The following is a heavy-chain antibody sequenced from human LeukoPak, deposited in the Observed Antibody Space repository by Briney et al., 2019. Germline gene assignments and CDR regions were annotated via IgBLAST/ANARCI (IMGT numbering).Heavy chain of an antibody. Sequence: GGSLRLSCAASGFTFSNAWMSWVRQAPGKGLEWVGRIKSKTDGGTTHYAARVKGRVTISRDDSKNTLYLQMNSLKTEDTAVYYCTSLRVDTAMVDARINFDYWAREPWSPSPQ. J-gene: IGHJ4*02. V-gene: IGHV3-15*01. CDR2: IKSKTDGGTT. CDR3: TSLRVDTAMVDARINFDY. CDR1: GFTFSNAW. D-gene: IGHD5-18*01.